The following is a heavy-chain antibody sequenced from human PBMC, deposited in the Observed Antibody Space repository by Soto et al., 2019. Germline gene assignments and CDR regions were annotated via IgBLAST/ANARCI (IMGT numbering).Heavy chain of an antibody. Sequence: SETLSLTCAVSGGSVSGSYYYWAWLRQSPGKGPEWIGSVFHTGFTSYNPSLESRVSMTTDTSTTTAYMELRSLRSDDTAVYYCAKMGISTTSSFDNWGQGILVTVSS. J-gene: IGHJ4*02. D-gene: IGHD1-26*01. V-gene: IGHV4-39*01. CDR1: GGSVSGSYYY. CDR2: VFHTGFT. CDR3: AKMGISTTSSFDN.